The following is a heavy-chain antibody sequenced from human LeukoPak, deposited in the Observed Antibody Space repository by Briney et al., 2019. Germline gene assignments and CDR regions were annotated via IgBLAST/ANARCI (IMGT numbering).Heavy chain of an antibody. CDR3: ATDLGHSIHYFVS. CDR2: IKQDGNEE. J-gene: IGHJ4*02. Sequence: GGSLRLSCAASGLSFGSYWMSWVRQAPGKGLEWVANIKQDGNEEFYVDSVKGRFTISRDNGKNSLYLHMHSLGAEDTAVYYCATDLGHSIHYFVSWGQGTLVTVSS. D-gene: IGHD2-21*01. V-gene: IGHV3-7*01. CDR1: GLSFGSYW.